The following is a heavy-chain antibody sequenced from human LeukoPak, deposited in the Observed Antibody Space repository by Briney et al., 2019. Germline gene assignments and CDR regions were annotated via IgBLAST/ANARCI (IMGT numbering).Heavy chain of an antibody. V-gene: IGHV1-18*04. D-gene: IGHD2-21*01. CDR1: GYTFTDYY. CDR2: ISGNNGDT. Sequence: GASVKVSCKASGYTFTDYYMHWVRQAPGQGLEWMGWISGNNGDTNYAQKVEGRVTMTTDTSTNTASMELRSLISDDTAIYYCAKVGGRSYSKDAFDIWGQGTMLTVSS. CDR3: AKVGGRSYSKDAFDI. J-gene: IGHJ3*02.